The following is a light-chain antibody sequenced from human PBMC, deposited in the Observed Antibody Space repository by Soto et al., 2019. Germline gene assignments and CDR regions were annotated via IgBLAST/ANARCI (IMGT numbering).Light chain of an antibody. V-gene: IGLV1-47*01. CDR1: GSNIGSNY. Sequence: QSVLTQPPSASGTPGQRVTISCSGSGSNIGSNYVYWYQQLPGTAPKLLIYRNNQRPPGVPDRFSGSKSGTSASLAISGLRSEDEADYYCAARDDSLSSVVFGGGTKLTVL. CDR2: RNN. J-gene: IGLJ2*01. CDR3: AARDDSLSSVV.